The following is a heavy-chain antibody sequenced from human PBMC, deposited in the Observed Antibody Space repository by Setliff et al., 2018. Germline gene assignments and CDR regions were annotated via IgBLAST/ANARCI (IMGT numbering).Heavy chain of an antibody. D-gene: IGHD3-10*01. V-gene: IGHV3-7*01. Sequence: PGGSLRLSCAGSGFTFNTYWMTWVRQAPGKGLEWVASITHDGSKTYILDSVKGRFTISRDNAKNSLYLQMNSLEVEDTAVYYCVRDWASGDDHWGRGTLVTVSS. J-gene: IGHJ4*02. CDR2: ITHDGSKT. CDR3: VRDWASGDDH. CDR1: GFTFNTYW.